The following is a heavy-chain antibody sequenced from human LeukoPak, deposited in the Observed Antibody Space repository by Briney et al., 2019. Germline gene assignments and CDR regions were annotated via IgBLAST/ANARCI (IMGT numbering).Heavy chain of an antibody. Sequence: SLRLSCAASGFTFSNYWMTWVRQAPGKGLEWVAVISYDGRNIHYPDSVKGRFTISRDISTDTLWLQMDSLRTEDTAVYYCAKGPLRGTAAAIDYWGQGTLVTVSS. V-gene: IGHV3-30*18. J-gene: IGHJ4*02. CDR2: ISYDGRNI. CDR3: AKGPLRGTAAAIDY. D-gene: IGHD2-2*01. CDR1: GFTFSNYW.